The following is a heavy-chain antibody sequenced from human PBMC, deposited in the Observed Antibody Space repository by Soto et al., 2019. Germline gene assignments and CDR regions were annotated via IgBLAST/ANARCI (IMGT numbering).Heavy chain of an antibody. D-gene: IGHD4-17*01. V-gene: IGHV5-10-1*01. CDR1: GYTFTTYW. CDR2: IDPSDSYT. CDR3: ACPRHGDRHQPYDY. Sequence: GESLKISCQGSGYTFTTYWITWVRQMPGRGLEWMGRIDPSDSYTNYSPSFQGHVTISADKSTNTAYLEWRSLKASDSAIYYCACPRHGDRHQPYDYSAQRSLVPGSS. J-gene: IGHJ4*02.